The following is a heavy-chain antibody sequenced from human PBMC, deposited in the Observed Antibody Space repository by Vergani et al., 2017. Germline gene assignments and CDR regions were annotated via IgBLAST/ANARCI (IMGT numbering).Heavy chain of an antibody. D-gene: IGHD3-10*01. CDR2: IRRRSEHYAT. J-gene: IGHJ4*02. V-gene: IGHV3-73*01. CDR3: SAQTQSCHDY. Sequence: EELLVESGGDLVQPGRSLRLSCAASGFVFSESPIHWVRQVPGKGLEWLGHIRRRSEHYATAYGPSLIGRATISRDDSTNTAYLQLSSLGTDDTAIYFCSAQTQSCHDYWGQGTLVAVSS. CDR1: GFVFSESP.